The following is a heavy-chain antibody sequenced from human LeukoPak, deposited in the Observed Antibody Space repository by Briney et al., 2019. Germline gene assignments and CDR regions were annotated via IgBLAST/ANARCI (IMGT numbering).Heavy chain of an antibody. D-gene: IGHD3-22*01. CDR3: ARELYYYDSGGYYVIQRTFDY. Sequence: GASVKVSCKASGYTVTSYGMHWVRQAPGQRLEWMGWINAGNGDTKYSQKFQGRVTITRDTSASTAHMELSSLRSEDTAVYYCARELYYYDSGGYYVIQRTFDYWGQGTLVTVSS. CDR1: GYTVTSYG. V-gene: IGHV1-3*01. CDR2: INAGNGDT. J-gene: IGHJ4*02.